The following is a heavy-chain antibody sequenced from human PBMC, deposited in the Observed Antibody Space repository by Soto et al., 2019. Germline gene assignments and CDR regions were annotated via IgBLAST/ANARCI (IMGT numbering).Heavy chain of an antibody. CDR2: IYPDESDT. Sequence: GESLKISCKGSGYSFTKYWIGWVRQMPGKGLEWMAIIYPDESDTKYSPSFQGHVTISADKSISTAYLQWSSLKASDTAMYYCARSRRGAYSSGWYSPSGYYNYGIDVWGQGTKVTVSS. CDR1: GYSFTKYW. D-gene: IGHD6-19*01. V-gene: IGHV5-51*01. J-gene: IGHJ6*02. CDR3: ARSRRGAYSSGWYSPSGYYNYGIDV.